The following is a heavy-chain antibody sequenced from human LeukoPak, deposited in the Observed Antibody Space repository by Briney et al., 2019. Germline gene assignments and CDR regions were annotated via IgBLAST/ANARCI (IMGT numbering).Heavy chain of an antibody. J-gene: IGHJ6*02. D-gene: IGHD2-2*01. CDR2: INTNTGNP. CDR1: GYTFTSYA. V-gene: IGHV7-4-1*02. CDR3: ARGIVPARYPFYYYYGMDV. Sequence: AASVKVSCKASGYTFTSYAMNWVRQAPGQGLEWMEWINTNTGNPTYAQGFTGRFVFSLDTSVSTAYLQISSLKAEDTAVYYCARGIVPARYPFYYYYGMDVWGQGTTVTVSS.